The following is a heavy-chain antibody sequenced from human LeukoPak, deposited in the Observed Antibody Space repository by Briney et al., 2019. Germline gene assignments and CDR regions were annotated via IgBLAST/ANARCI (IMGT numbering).Heavy chain of an antibody. D-gene: IGHD2-15*01. CDR1: GGSISSGDYH. CDR3: ARVKILEDGTFDI. J-gene: IGHJ3*02. CDR2: IYYSGGT. V-gene: IGHV4-30-4*08. Sequence: SETLSLTCTVSGGSISSGDYHWSWIRQPPGKGLEFIGYIYYSGGTYYNPSLKSRFTISVDTSKNQFSLKLSSVTAADTAVYYCARVKILEDGTFDIWGQGTMVTVSS.